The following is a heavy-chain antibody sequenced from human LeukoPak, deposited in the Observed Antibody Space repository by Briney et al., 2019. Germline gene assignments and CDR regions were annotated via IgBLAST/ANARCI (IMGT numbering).Heavy chain of an antibody. J-gene: IGHJ2*01. V-gene: IGHV3-53*01. Sequence: PGGSLRLSCAASGFTVNSNYMSWVRQAPGKGLEWVSVIYSGGSTYYADSVKGRFTISRDNSKSTLYLQMNSLRAEDTAVYYCARDHVVSGSHTEVFDLWGRGTLVTVSS. D-gene: IGHD1-26*01. CDR2: IYSGGST. CDR3: ARDHVVSGSHTEVFDL. CDR1: GFTVNSNY.